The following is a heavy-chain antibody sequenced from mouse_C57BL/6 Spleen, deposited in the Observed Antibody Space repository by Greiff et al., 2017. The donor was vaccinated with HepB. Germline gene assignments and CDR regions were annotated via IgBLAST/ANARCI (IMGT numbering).Heavy chain of an antibody. Sequence: EVQLQQSGAELVRPGASVKLSCTASGFNIKDDYMHWVKQRPEQGLEWIGWIDPENGDTEYASKFQGKATITADTSSNTAYLQLSSLTSEDTAVYYCTSHDYGSLYYFDYWGQGTTLTVSS. D-gene: IGHD1-1*01. CDR1: GFNIKDDY. J-gene: IGHJ2*01. CDR3: TSHDYGSLYYFDY. CDR2: IDPENGDT. V-gene: IGHV14-4*01.